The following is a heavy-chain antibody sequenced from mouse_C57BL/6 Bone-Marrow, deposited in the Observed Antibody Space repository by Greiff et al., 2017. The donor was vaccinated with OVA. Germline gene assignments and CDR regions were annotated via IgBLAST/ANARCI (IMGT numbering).Heavy chain of an antibody. CDR3: ARNLLYYSNPYYYAMDY. D-gene: IGHD2-5*01. CDR1: GFSLTSYG. Sequence: QVQLKESGPGLVQPSQSLSITCTVSGFSLTSYGVHWVRQSPGKGLEWLGVIWSGGSTDYNAAFISRLSISKDNSKSQVFFKMNSLQADDTAIYYCARNLLYYSNPYYYAMDYWGQGTSVTVSS. V-gene: IGHV2-2*01. CDR2: IWSGGST. J-gene: IGHJ4*01.